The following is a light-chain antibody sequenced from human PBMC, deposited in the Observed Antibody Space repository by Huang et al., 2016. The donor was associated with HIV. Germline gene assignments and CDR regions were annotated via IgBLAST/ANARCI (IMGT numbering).Light chain of an antibody. V-gene: IGKV3-11*01. CDR1: QSVSSY. CDR3: QQRSNWPPWT. J-gene: IGKJ1*01. Sequence: EIVLTQSPATLSLSPGERATLSCRASQSVSSYLAWYQQKPGQAPRLLIYDASNRATGIPARCSGSGSGTDFTLTISSLEPKDFAVYYCQQRSNWPPWTFGQGTKVEIK. CDR2: DAS.